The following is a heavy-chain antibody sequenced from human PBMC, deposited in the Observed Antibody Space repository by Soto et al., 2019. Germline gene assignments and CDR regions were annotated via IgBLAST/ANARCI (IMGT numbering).Heavy chain of an antibody. V-gene: IGHV3-23*01. Sequence: PGGSLRLSCAASGFSFSSYAMNWVRQAPGKGLEWVSAFSDGGTNTYYTDSVKGRFTISRDNSKNTLLLQMNSLRAEDTAVYYCAILDSSTWYTGYYFDYWGQGTLVTVSS. CDR2: FSDGGTNT. CDR3: AILDSSTWYTGYYFDY. D-gene: IGHD6-13*01. CDR1: GFSFSSYA. J-gene: IGHJ4*02.